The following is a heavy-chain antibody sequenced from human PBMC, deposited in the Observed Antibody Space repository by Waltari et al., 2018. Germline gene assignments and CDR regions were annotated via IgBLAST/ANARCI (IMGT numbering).Heavy chain of an antibody. Sequence: EVQLVESGGGLVQPGGSLRLSCAASEFTFAYYWVTWVRQAPGKGLDWVANIKEDGSEKYYVDSVKGRFTISRDNAKNSLYLQMSSLRVEDTAVYYCATQSWSNFEYWGQGILVTVSS. CDR1: EFTFAYYW. CDR3: ATQSWSNFEY. V-gene: IGHV3-7*01. CDR2: IKEDGSEK. J-gene: IGHJ4*02. D-gene: IGHD3-3*01.